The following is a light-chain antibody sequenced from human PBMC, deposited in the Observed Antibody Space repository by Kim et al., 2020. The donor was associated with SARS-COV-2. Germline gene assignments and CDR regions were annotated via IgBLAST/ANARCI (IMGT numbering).Light chain of an antibody. CDR2: GAS. J-gene: IGKJ2*01. CDR3: QQYGTLPYT. V-gene: IGKV3-20*01. CDR1: QSINSRY. Sequence: LYPWERATLSCRDSQSINSRYLAWYQVKPGQAPRLLIFGASSWATGVPNRFSGSGSGTDFTITISSLEPEDFAVYYCQQYGTLPYTFGQGTRLEI.